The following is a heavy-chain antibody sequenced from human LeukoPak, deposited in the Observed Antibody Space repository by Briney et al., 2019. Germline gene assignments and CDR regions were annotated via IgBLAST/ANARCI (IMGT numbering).Heavy chain of an antibody. V-gene: IGHV1-2*02. CDR2: INPNSGGT. Sequence: GASVKVSCKASGYTFTSYYMHWVRQAPGQGLEWMGWINPNSGGTNYAQKFQGRVTMTRDTSISTAYMELSRLRSDDTAVYYCARGGDYYGSGSYTFDPWGQGTLVTVSS. J-gene: IGHJ5*02. CDR1: GYTFTSYY. D-gene: IGHD3-10*01. CDR3: ARGGDYYGSGSYTFDP.